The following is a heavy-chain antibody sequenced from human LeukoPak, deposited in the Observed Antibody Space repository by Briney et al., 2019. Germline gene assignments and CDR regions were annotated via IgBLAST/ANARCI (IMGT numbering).Heavy chain of an antibody. CDR2: ISYDGSNK. D-gene: IGHD6-19*01. V-gene: IGHV3-30*18. Sequence: QPGRSLRLSCAASGFTFSSYGMHWVRQAPGKGLEWVAVISYDGSNKYYADSVKGRFTISRDNSKNTLYLQMNSLRAEDTAVYCCVKFRLGYYFDYWGQGTLVTVSS. CDR1: GFTFSSYG. CDR3: VKFRLGYYFDY. J-gene: IGHJ4*02.